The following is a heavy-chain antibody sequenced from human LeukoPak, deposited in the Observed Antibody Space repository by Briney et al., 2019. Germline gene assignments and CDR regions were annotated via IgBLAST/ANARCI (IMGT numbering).Heavy chain of an antibody. V-gene: IGHV4-59*11. D-gene: IGHD6-19*01. Sequence: SETLSLTCTVSGGSISSHYWSWIRQPPGKGLEWIGNIYYSGSTNYNPSLKSRVTISVDTSKNQFSLKLSSVTAADTAVYYCAATWFSLGSGWYGEGYYFDYWGQGTLVTFSS. J-gene: IGHJ4*02. CDR1: GGSISSHY. CDR2: IYYSGST. CDR3: AATWFSLGSGWYGEGYYFDY.